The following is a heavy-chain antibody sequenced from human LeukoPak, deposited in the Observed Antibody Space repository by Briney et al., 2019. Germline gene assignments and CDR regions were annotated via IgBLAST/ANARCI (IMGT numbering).Heavy chain of an antibody. Sequence: GGSLRLSCAASGFTFSDYYMSWVRQAPGKGLEWVANIKLDGSEKYYVDSVKGRFTISRDNAKNSLYLQMNSLRAEDTAVYYCARDRYYDGLYYMDVWGKGTTVTVSS. CDR3: ARDRYYDGLYYMDV. CDR2: IKLDGSEK. CDR1: GFTFSDYY. D-gene: IGHD3-22*01. J-gene: IGHJ6*03. V-gene: IGHV3-7*01.